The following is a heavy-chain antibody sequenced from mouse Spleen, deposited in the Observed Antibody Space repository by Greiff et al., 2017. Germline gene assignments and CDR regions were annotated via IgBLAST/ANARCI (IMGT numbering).Heavy chain of an antibody. V-gene: IGHV7-3*02. CDR3: ARGTLRLAMDY. Sequence: EVKLVESGGGLVQPGGSLRLSCATSGFTFTDYYMSWVRQPPGKALEWLGFIRNKANGYTTEYSASVKGRFTISRDNSQSILYLQMNTLRAEDSATYYCARGTLRLAMDYWGQGTSVTVSS. J-gene: IGHJ4*01. D-gene: IGHD1-3*01. CDR2: IRNKANGYTT. CDR1: GFTFTDYY.